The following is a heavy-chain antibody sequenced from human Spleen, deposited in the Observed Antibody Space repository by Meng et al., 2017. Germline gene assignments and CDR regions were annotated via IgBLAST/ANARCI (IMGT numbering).Heavy chain of an antibody. CDR3: GGSSGYPIDY. J-gene: IGHJ4*02. Sequence: QVSLEQLGGGLLRSSETLSLPFAVYGGSFSGYYWSWIRTPPGKGMEWIGEINPSGSHNYNPSLKSRVTISVDTSKNQFSLKLSSVTAADTAVYYCGGSSGYPIDYWGQGTLVTVSS. CDR2: INPSGSH. D-gene: IGHD3-22*01. V-gene: IGHV4-34*01. CDR1: GGSFSGYY.